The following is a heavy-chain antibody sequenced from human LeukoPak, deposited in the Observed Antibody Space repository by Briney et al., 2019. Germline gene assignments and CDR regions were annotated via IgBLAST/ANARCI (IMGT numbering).Heavy chain of an antibody. CDR3: ARCRDGGYYFDY. Sequence: SETLSLTCTVSGYSISSGYYWGWIRQPPGKGLEWIGSIYHSGSTYYNPSLKSRVTISVDTSKNQFSLKLSSVTAADTAVYYCARCRDGGYYFDYWGQGTLVTVSS. CDR2: IYHSGST. J-gene: IGHJ4*02. V-gene: IGHV4-38-2*02. CDR1: GYSISSGYY. D-gene: IGHD3-16*01.